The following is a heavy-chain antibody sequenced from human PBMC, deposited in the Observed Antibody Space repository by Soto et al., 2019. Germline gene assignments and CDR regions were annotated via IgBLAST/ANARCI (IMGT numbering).Heavy chain of an antibody. J-gene: IGHJ4*02. D-gene: IGHD6-19*01. Sequence: EVQLLESGGGLVQPGGSLRLSCAASGFTFSSYTMSWVRQAPGKGLEWVSAISGSGGSTYYADSVKGRFTISRDNSKNTLYLQMNSLRAEDTAVYYCAKESAVAGLVPQSYDYWGQGTLVTVSS. CDR2: ISGSGGST. CDR3: AKESAVAGLVPQSYDY. CDR1: GFTFSSYT. V-gene: IGHV3-23*01.